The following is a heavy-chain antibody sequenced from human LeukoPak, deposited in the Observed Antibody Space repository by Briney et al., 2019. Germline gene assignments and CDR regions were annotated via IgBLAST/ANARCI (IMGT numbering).Heavy chain of an antibody. J-gene: IGHJ4*02. V-gene: IGHV3-21*01. D-gene: IGHD5-12*01. CDR1: GFTFSSYS. CDR3: ARIVGGDIDY. CDR2: ISSSSSYI. Sequence: SGGSLRLSCAASGFTFSSYSMNWVRQAPGKGLEWVSSISSSSSYIYYADSVKGRFTISRDNAKNSLYLQMNSLRAEDTAVYYCARIVGGDIDYWGQGTLVTVSS.